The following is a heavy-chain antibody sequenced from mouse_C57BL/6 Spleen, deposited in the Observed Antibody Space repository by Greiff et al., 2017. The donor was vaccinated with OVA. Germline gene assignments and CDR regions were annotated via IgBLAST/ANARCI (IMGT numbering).Heavy chain of an antibody. CDR2: ILPGSGST. CDR3: ARSGNYYGIPDYYAMDY. Sequence: QVQLKQSGAELMKPGASVKLSCKATGYTFTGYWIEWVKQRPGHGLEWIGEILPGSGSTNYNEKFKGKATFTADTSSNTAYMQLSSLTTEDSAIYYCARSGNYYGIPDYYAMDYWGQGTSVTVSS. CDR1: GYTFTGYW. J-gene: IGHJ4*01. D-gene: IGHD1-1*01. V-gene: IGHV1-9*01.